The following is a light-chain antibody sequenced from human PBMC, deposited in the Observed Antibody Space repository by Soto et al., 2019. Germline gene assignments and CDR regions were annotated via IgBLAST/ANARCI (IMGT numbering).Light chain of an antibody. CDR2: AAS. CDR3: QQSYSMPLT. Sequence: DIQMTQSPSSLSASVGDRVTISCRASQIISGFLNWFQQKPGKAPRLLIFAASSLQSGVPSRFSGAASGKDFTLTISSLQPEDFATYYCQQSYSMPLTFGQGTRLEI. V-gene: IGKV1-39*01. CDR1: QIISGF. J-gene: IGKJ5*01.